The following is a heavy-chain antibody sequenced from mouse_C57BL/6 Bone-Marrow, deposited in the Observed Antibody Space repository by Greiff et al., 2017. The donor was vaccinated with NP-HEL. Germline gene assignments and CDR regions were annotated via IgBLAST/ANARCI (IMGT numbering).Heavy chain of an antibody. CDR3: ASGYDVGYFGC. CDR1: GYTFTSYW. Sequence: QVQLQQPGAELVRPGSSVKLSCKASGYTFTSYWMHWVKQRPIQGLEWIGNIDPSDSETHYNQKFKDKATLTVDKSSSTAYMQLSSLTSEDSAVYYCASGYDVGYFGCWGQGTTLTVSS. V-gene: IGHV1-52*01. CDR2: IDPSDSET. D-gene: IGHD2-2*01. J-gene: IGHJ2*01.